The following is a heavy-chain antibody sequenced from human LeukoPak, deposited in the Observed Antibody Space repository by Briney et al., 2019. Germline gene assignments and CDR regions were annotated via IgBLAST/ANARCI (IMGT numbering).Heavy chain of an antibody. J-gene: IGHJ4*02. CDR2: IDQGGSVR. V-gene: IGHV3-7*01. D-gene: IGHD3-10*01. CDR3: AKDIHYFQSDY. CDR1: GFSLSTYW. Sequence: GGSLRLSCAASGFSLSTYWMSWVRQTPEKGLEFVANIDQGGSVRNYMDSLKGRFTISRDNAKNVLDLQMDSPTAEDTALYYCAKDIHYFQSDYWGQGTLVTVSS.